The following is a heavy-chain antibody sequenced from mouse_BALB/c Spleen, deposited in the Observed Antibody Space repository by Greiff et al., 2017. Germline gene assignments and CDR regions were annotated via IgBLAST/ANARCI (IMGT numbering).Heavy chain of an antibody. V-gene: IGHV1-5*01. CDR3: TRRRYGNYVFAMDY. CDR2: IYPGNSDT. D-gene: IGHD2-10*02. J-gene: IGHJ4*01. CDR1: GYSFTSYW. Sequence: VQLQQSGTVLARPGASVKMSCKASGYSFTSYWMHWVKQRPGQGLEWIGAIYPGNSDTSYNQKFKGKAKLTAVTSASTAYMELSSLTNEDSAVYYCTRRRYGNYVFAMDYWGQGTSVTVSS.